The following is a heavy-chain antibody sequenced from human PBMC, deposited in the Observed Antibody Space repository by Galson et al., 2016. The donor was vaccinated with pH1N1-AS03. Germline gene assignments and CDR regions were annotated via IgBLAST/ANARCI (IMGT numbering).Heavy chain of an antibody. CDR1: GFTFSESW. J-gene: IGHJ5*02. V-gene: IGHV3-15*01. CDR2: IKGKTSGEAT. D-gene: IGHD2-8*02. Sequence: SLRLSCAASGFTFSESWLSWLRQAPGKGLEWVGLIKGKTSGEATQYAAPVEGRFTISRDDSKNTLFLQMNSLQIDDTAVYYCSAGMRRTDTDLWGQGTLVTVSS. CDR3: SAGMRRTDTDL.